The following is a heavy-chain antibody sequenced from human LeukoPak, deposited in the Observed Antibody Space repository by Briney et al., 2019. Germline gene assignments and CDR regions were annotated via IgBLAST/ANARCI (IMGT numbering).Heavy chain of an antibody. V-gene: IGHV3-7*01. CDR2: IKQDGSEK. J-gene: IGHJ6*03. Sequence: GGSLRLSCAASGFTFSSYWMSWVRQAPGKGLEWVANIKQDGSEKYYVDSVKGRFTISRDNAKNSLYLQMNSLRAEDTAVYYCARVVRYSSSWYLAYYYYMDVWGKGTTVTISS. CDR3: ARVVRYSSSWYLAYYYYMDV. CDR1: GFTFSSYW. D-gene: IGHD6-13*01.